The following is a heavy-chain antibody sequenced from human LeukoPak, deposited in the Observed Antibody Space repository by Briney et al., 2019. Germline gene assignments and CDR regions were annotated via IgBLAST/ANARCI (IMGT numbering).Heavy chain of an antibody. V-gene: IGHV4-59*01. CDR3: ARVIAVAGTGDWFDP. CDR1: GGSISSYY. Sequence: TSETLSLTCTVSGGSISSYYWSWIRQPPGKGLEWIGYIYYSGSTNYNPSLKSRVTISVDTSKNQFSLKLSSVTAADTAVYYCARVIAVAGTGDWFDPWGQGTLVTVSS. J-gene: IGHJ5*02. D-gene: IGHD6-19*01. CDR2: IYYSGST.